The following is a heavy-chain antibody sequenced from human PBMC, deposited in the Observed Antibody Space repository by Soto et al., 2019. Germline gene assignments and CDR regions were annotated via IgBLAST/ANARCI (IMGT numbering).Heavy chain of an antibody. J-gene: IGHJ5*01. Sequence: SETLCLTCAVSGVSLTSGHWWTRIRHSPQRGLEYIGEIFHDGTANYYPSFERRVAMSVDTSRNQFSLKLTSVTAADTAVYFCARGRYCLTGRCFPNWYDSWGQGALVNV. D-gene: IGHD7-27*01. V-gene: IGHV4-4*02. CDR1: GVSLTSGHW. CDR2: IFHDGTA. CDR3: ARGRYCLTGRCFPNWYDS.